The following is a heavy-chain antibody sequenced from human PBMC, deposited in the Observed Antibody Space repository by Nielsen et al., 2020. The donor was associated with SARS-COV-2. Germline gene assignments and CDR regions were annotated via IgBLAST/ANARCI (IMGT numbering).Heavy chain of an antibody. J-gene: IGHJ4*02. CDR3: ATDQYCPNGICSSGGRDY. V-gene: IGHV3-21*01. CDR2: ISASGSYK. Sequence: GGSLRLSCAASGLTFSTYSIMWVRQAPGKGLEWVSHISASGSYKYYADSVKGRFTISRDNAKNSVYLQINSLRAEDTAVYYCATDQYCPNGICSSGGRDYWGQGTLVAVSS. CDR1: GLTFSTYS. D-gene: IGHD2-8*01.